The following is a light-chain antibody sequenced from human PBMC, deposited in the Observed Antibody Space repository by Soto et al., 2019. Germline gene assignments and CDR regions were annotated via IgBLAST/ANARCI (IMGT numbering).Light chain of an antibody. V-gene: IGLV2-8*01. Sequence: SALTQPPSASGSPGQSVTISCTGTSSDVGANNYVSWYQQHPGKAPKLMIYEVTKRPSGVPDRFSGSKSGNTASLTVSGLQAEDEADYYCSSYAGANRVFGTGTKVTVL. J-gene: IGLJ1*01. CDR3: SSYAGANRV. CDR1: SSDVGANNY. CDR2: EVT.